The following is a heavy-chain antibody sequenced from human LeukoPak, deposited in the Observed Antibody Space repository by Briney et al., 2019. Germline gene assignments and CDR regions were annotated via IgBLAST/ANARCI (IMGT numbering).Heavy chain of an antibody. D-gene: IGHD6-19*01. CDR1: GDSVSSLNGA. J-gene: IGHJ4*02. V-gene: IGHV6-1*01. Sequence: SQNLSVTCAISGDSVSSLNGAWNWIRQSPSRGLEWLGRTYYRSKWYSDYAPSMRGRISINADTSKNQFSLQLNSVTPEDTAVYYCARDLGNTGWYTFEYWGQGTLVTVSS. CDR3: ARDLGNTGWYTFEY. CDR2: TYYRSKWYS.